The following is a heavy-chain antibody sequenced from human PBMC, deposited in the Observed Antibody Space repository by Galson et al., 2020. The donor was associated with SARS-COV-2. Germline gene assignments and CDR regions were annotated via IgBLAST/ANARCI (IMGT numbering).Heavy chain of an antibody. CDR2: IYYSGST. CDR3: ARAGAIRYFDWSYYYYGMDV. J-gene: IGHJ6*02. V-gene: IGHV4-30-4*01. CDR1: GGSISSGDYY. Sequence: SETLSLTCTVSGGSISSGDYYWSWIRQPPGKGLEWIGYIYYSGSTYYNPSLKSRVTISVDTSKNQFSLKLSSVTAADTAVYYCARAGAIRYFDWSYYYYGMDVWGQGTTVTVSS. D-gene: IGHD3-9*01.